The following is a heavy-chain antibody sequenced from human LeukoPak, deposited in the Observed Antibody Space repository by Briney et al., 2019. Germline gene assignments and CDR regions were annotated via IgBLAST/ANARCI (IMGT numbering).Heavy chain of an antibody. J-gene: IGHJ4*02. CDR1: GGTFSSYA. CDR3: ARDPSSDIVVVPAAIDGTPTLTDY. V-gene: IGHV1-69*04. CDR2: IIPILGIA. Sequence: GASVKVSCKASGGTFSSYAISWVRQAPGQGLEWMGRIIPILGIANYAQKFQGRVTITADKSTSTAYMELSSLRSEDTAVYYCARDPSSDIVVVPAAIDGTPTLTDYWGQGTLVTVSS. D-gene: IGHD2-2*02.